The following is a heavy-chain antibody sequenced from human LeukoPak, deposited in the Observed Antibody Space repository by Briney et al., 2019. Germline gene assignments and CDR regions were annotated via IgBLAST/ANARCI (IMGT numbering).Heavy chain of an antibody. CDR2: ISYDGSNK. CDR1: GFTFSSYG. D-gene: IGHD6-6*01. J-gene: IGHJ6*03. V-gene: IGHV3-30*03. CDR3: ARDSSSSGEYYYYYMDV. Sequence: GGSLRLSCAASGFTFSSYGMHWVRQAPGKGLEWVAVISYDGSNKYYADSVKGRFTISRDNAKNSLYLQMNSLRAEDTAVYYCARDSSSSGEYYYYYMDVWGKGTTVTVSS.